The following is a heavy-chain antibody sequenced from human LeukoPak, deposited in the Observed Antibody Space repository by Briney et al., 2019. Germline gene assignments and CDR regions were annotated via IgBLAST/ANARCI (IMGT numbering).Heavy chain of an antibody. J-gene: IGHJ4*02. CDR2: ILYTGST. D-gene: IGHD2-21*01. V-gene: IGHV4-59*01. CDR1: SGSISTYY. Sequence: SETLSLTCTVSSGSISTYYWTWIRQPPGKALEWIGNILYTGSTNYNPSLKSRLTISVDKSKKEFSLKLTTLNAADTAVYYCARGIVWPRFLDYWGRGGMVSVSS. CDR3: ARGIVWPRFLDY.